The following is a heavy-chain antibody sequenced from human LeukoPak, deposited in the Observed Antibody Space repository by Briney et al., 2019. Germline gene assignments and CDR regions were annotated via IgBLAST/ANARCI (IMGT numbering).Heavy chain of an antibody. CDR3: ANLYRAMT. J-gene: IGHJ5*02. CDR1: GFTFSSYG. V-gene: IGHV3-30*18. D-gene: IGHD2-2*01. CDR2: ISYDGSNK. Sequence: RGSLRLSCAASGFTFSSYGMHWVRQAPGKGLEWVAVISYDGSNKYYADSVKGRFTISRDNSKNTLYLQMNSLRAEDTAVYYCANLYRAMTWGQGTLVTVSS.